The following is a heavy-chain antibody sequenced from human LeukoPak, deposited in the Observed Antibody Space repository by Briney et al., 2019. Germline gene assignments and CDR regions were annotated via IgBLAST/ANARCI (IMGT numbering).Heavy chain of an antibody. D-gene: IGHD6-13*01. CDR1: GYSISSGYY. Sequence: SETLSLTCTVSGYSISSGYYWGWIRQPPGKGLEWIGSIYYSGSTYYNPSLKSRVTISVDTSKNQFSLKLSSVTAADTAVYYCARVYSSSWKNWFDPWGQGTLVTVSS. V-gene: IGHV4-38-2*02. CDR2: IYYSGST. CDR3: ARVYSSSWKNWFDP. J-gene: IGHJ5*02.